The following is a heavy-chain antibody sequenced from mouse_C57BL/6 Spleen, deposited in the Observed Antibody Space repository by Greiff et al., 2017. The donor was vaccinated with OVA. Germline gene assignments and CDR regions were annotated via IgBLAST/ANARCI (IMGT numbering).Heavy chain of an antibody. CDR1: GFTFSDYG. Sequence: DVMLVESGGGLVKPGGSLKLSCAASGFTFSDYGMHWVRQAPEKGLEWVAYISSGSSTIYYADTVKGRFTISRDNAKNTLFLQMTSLRSEDTAMYYCARVYDYDRVYFDYWGQGTTLTVSS. V-gene: IGHV5-17*01. D-gene: IGHD2-4*01. J-gene: IGHJ2*01. CDR3: ARVYDYDRVYFDY. CDR2: ISSGSSTI.